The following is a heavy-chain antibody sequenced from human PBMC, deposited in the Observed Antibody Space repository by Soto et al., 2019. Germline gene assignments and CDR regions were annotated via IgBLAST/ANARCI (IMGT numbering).Heavy chain of an antibody. CDR2: ISLYSDGT. CDR3: ARVVPGAEAWFGP. J-gene: IGHJ5*02. V-gene: IGHV1-18*01. Sequence: AAVKVSCKTSGYTFSNYGITWVRQAPGQPLEWLGWISLYSDGTNYAQKFQGRVSMTTDTSTTTAYMELRSLRSDDTAVYYCARVVPGAEAWFGPWGQGTLVTVSS. CDR1: GYTFSNYG. D-gene: IGHD2-2*01.